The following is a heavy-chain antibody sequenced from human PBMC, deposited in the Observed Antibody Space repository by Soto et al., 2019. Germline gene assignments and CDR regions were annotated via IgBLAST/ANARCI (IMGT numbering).Heavy chain of an antibody. CDR1: GFTFSDAW. D-gene: IGHD1-1*01. CDR3: TTGEGYNWNADDPLDV. Sequence: KPGGSLRLSCAASGFTFSDAWMSWVRQARGKGLEWVGRIKSKTHGGTTDYAALVQGRFTISREDSENTLYLQMSSLKTEDTGVYYCTTGEGYNWNADDPLDVWGQGTMVTVSS. V-gene: IGHV3-15*01. CDR2: IKSKTHGGTT. J-gene: IGHJ3*01.